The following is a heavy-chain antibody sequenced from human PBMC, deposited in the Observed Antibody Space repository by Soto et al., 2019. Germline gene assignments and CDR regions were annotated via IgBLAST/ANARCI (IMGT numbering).Heavy chain of an antibody. CDR1: GDSTTSVGNY. Sequence: LTRIGSGDSTTSVGNYWSCIRHRPGKGLDWIGYTYFSKSTYYNPYLKTRVTISVDASKNQFSLKLDSVTAADTAVYYCARGREVAFHNYYGLDVWGQGTTVTASS. J-gene: IGHJ6*02. D-gene: IGHD5-12*01. CDR3: ARGREVAFHNYYGLDV. V-gene: IGHV4-31*02. CDR2: TYFSKST.